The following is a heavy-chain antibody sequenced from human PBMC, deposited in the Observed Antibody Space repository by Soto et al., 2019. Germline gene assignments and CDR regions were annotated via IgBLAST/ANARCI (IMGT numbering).Heavy chain of an antibody. CDR1: GFTFSSYW. CDR2: INSDGSST. D-gene: IGHD3-10*01. J-gene: IGHJ6*02. Sequence: GGSVRLSCAASGFTFSSYWMHWVRQALGKGLVWVSRINSDGSSTSYADSVKGRFTISRDNAKNTLYLQMNSLRAEDTAVYYCASMFRGVIITTYGMDVWGQGTTVTVSS. CDR3: ASMFRGVIITTYGMDV. V-gene: IGHV3-74*01.